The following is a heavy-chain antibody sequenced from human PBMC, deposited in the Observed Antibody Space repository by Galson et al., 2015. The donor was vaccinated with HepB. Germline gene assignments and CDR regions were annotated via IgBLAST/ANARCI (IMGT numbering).Heavy chain of an antibody. CDR1: GFTFTSYG. Sequence: SLRLSCAACGFTFTSYGMSWVRQAPGKGLECVSAISRGGGTSDYADSVKGRFTVSRDSSTNTLYLQMNGLRADDTAIYYCVRGTTAPDYWGQGTLVTVS. J-gene: IGHJ4*02. D-gene: IGHD2/OR15-2a*01. V-gene: IGHV3-23*01. CDR3: VRGTTAPDY. CDR2: ISRGGGTS.